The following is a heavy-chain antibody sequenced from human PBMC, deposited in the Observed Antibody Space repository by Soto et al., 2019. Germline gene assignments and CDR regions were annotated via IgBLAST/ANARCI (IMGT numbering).Heavy chain of an antibody. CDR2: MNPNSGNT. CDR1: GYTFTSYD. Sequence: GASVKVSCKASGYTFTSYDINWVRPATGQGLEWMGWMNPNSGNTGYAQKFQGRVTMTRNTSISTAYMELSSLRSEDTAVYYCARADEYSSLSYYYMDVWGKGTTVTVSS. CDR3: ARADEYSSLSYYYMDV. D-gene: IGHD6-6*01. V-gene: IGHV1-8*01. J-gene: IGHJ6*03.